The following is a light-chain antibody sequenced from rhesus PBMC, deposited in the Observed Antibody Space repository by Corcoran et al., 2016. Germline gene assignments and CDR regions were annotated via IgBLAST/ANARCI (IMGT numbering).Light chain of an antibody. CDR2: EAS. V-gene: IGKV1-25*01. J-gene: IGKJ2*01. CDR1: QGITND. Sequence: DIQMTQSPSSLSASVGDRVTITCRASQGITNDLAWYQQKPGETPKPLIYEASSLQSGIPSRFRGSGSWTDFTLTISSLQSEDFATYYCQHYYSTSPSFGQGTKVEIK. CDR3: QHYYSTSPS.